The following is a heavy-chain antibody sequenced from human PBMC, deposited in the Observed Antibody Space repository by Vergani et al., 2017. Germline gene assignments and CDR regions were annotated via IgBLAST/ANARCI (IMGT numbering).Heavy chain of an antibody. V-gene: IGHV4-59*01. CDR2: IYDSGST. D-gene: IGHD1-20*01. CDR1: GGSIRTYY. Sequence: QVQLQESGPGLVKPSETLSLTCTVSGGSIRTYYWSWIRQPPGKGLGWIGYIYDSGSTKYNPSLKSRVTISVETSKNQFSLKLSSVTAADTAVYYCARALVYNWNDAHQDIWGQGTMVTVSS. J-gene: IGHJ3*02. CDR3: ARALVYNWNDAHQDI.